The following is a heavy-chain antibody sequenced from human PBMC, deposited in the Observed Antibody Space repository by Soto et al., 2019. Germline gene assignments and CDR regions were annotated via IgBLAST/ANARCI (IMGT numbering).Heavy chain of an antibody. CDR3: ARDHVVSRNWFDP. Sequence: EVQLVESGGGLVQPGGSLRLSCEASGFTFSSYWMNWVRQAPGKGLVWVSRINSDGSSTSYADSVKGRFTISRDNAKNTLYLQMNSLRAEDTAVYYCARDHVVSRNWFDPWGQGTLVTVSS. CDR1: GFTFSSYW. J-gene: IGHJ5*02. V-gene: IGHV3-74*01. CDR2: INSDGSST. D-gene: IGHD2-21*01.